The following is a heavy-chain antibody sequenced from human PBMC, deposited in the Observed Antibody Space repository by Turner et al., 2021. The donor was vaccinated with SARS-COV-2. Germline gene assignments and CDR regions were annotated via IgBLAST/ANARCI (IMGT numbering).Heavy chain of an antibody. V-gene: IGHV3-48*01. CDR3: ASPFDY. Sequence: EVHLMESGGGLVQPGGSLILSCVASGFTFSAYNMNWVRQAPGKGLAWVSYIDRSSSTIYYADSVKRRFTISRDNAKNSLYLQMNRLRADDTAVYYCASPFDYWGQGTLVTVSS. J-gene: IGHJ4*02. CDR1: GFTFSAYN. CDR2: IDRSSSTI.